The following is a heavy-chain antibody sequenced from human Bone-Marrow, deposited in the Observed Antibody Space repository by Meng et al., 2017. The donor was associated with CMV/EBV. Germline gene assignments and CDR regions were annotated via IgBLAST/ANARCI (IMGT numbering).Heavy chain of an antibody. Sequence: GSLRLSCTVSGGSIRSYYWSWIRQPPGKGLEWIGYIYYSGSTNYNPSLKSRVTISVDTSKNQFSLKLSSVTAADTAVYYCARGGATIFGVVIMPDYWGRGTLVTVSS. CDR2: IYYSGST. D-gene: IGHD3-3*01. CDR1: GGSIRSYY. CDR3: ARGGATIFGVVIMPDY. V-gene: IGHV4-59*01. J-gene: IGHJ4*02.